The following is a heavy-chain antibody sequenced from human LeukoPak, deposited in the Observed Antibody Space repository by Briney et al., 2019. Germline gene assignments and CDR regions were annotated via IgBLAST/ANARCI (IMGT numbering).Heavy chain of an antibody. V-gene: IGHV3-48*03. CDR2: IRSSDSTI. CDR3: ARDRSYSGSFDY. D-gene: IGHD6-13*01. CDR1: GFTFSSYE. Sequence: GGSLRLSCAASGFTFSSYEMNWVRQAPGKGLEWVSYIRSSDSTIHYADSVKGRFTISRDNAKNSLYLQMNSLRAEDTAFYYCARDRSYSGSFDYWGQGTLVTASS. J-gene: IGHJ4*02.